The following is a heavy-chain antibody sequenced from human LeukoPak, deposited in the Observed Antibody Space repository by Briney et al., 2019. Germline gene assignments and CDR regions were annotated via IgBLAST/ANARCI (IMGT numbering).Heavy chain of an antibody. CDR3: ARGLSGDSSGYWESDAFDI. Sequence: ASVKVSCKASGYTFTSYDINWVRQATGQGLEWMGWMNPNSGNTGYAQKFQGRVTMTRNTSISTAYMELSSLRSEDTAVYYCARGLSGDSSGYWESDAFDIWGQGIMVTVSS. J-gene: IGHJ3*02. D-gene: IGHD3-22*01. V-gene: IGHV1-8*01. CDR2: MNPNSGNT. CDR1: GYTFTSYD.